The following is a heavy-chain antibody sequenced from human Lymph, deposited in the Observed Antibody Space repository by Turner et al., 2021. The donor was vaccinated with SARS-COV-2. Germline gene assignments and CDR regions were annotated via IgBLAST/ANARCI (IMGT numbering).Heavy chain of an antibody. CDR3: ASNYDMLTGYYTRNWFDP. V-gene: IGHV4-39*01. CDR1: GGSISSSSYY. D-gene: IGHD3-9*01. CDR2: IYYSGST. Sequence: QLQLQESGPGLVKPSETLSLTCTVSGGSISSSSYYWGWIRQPPGKGLEWIGSIYYSGSTYYNPPLKSRVTIAVDTSKNQFSLKLSSVTAADTAVYYCASNYDMLTGYYTRNWFDPWGQGTLVTVSS. J-gene: IGHJ5*02.